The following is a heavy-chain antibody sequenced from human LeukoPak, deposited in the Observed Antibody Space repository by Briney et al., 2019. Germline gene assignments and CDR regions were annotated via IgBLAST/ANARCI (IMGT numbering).Heavy chain of an antibody. Sequence: LSLTXTVXXGXISXYYWSWIRQPAGKGLEWIGRIYSSGSTNYNPSLTSRVTMSVDTSKNQFSLKLSSVTAADTAVYYCAGYSYGDYYFDYWGQGTLVTVSS. CDR2: IYSSGST. J-gene: IGHJ4*02. CDR3: AGYSYGDYYFDY. D-gene: IGHD4-17*01. V-gene: IGHV4-4*07. CDR1: XGXISXYY.